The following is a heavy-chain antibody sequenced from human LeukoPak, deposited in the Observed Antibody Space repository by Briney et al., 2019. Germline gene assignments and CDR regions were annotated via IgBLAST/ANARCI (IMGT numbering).Heavy chain of an antibody. CDR2: ISGSGGST. CDR1: GFTFSSYA. V-gene: IGHV3-23*01. J-gene: IGHJ4*02. CDR3: AKGLSSSSWTPFDY. D-gene: IGHD6-13*01. Sequence: PGGSLRLSCAASGFTFSSYAMSWVRQAPGKGLEWVSAISGSGGSTYYADSMKGRFTISRDNSKNTLYLQMNSLGAEDTAVYYCAKGLSSSSWTPFDYWGQGTLVTVSS.